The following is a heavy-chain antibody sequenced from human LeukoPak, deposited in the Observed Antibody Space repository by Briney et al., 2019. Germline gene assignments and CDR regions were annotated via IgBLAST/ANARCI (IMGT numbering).Heavy chain of an antibody. CDR1: GGSISSGGYY. Sequence: SETLSLTCTVSGGSISSGGYYWSWIRQHPGKGLEWIGFIYYSGSTDYNPSLKSRFTMSVDTSKNQFSLKLSSVTAADTAVYYCASADYDMAFDIWGQGTMVTVSS. D-gene: IGHD3-9*01. J-gene: IGHJ3*02. CDR2: IYYSGST. V-gene: IGHV4-31*03. CDR3: ASADYDMAFDI.